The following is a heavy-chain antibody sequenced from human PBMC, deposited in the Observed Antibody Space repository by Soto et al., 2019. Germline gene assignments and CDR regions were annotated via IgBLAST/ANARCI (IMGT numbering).Heavy chain of an antibody. CDR2: INPKSGGT. V-gene: IGHV1-2*02. CDR1: GYTFTDYY. Sequence: QVQLVQSGAEVKKPGASVKVSCKASGYTFTDYYIQWVRQAPGQGFEWMGWINPKSGGTSYAQKFQGRVTMTRDTSINTVYMELRRLRSDDTAVYYCAGNWNDGVDYFDNWGQGTLVTVSS. D-gene: IGHD1-1*01. J-gene: IGHJ4*02. CDR3: AGNWNDGVDYFDN.